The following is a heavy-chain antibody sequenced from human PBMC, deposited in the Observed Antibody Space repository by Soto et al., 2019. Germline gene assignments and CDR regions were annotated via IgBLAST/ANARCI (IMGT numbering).Heavy chain of an antibody. Sequence: ASVKVSCKASGYTFTSYAMHWVRQAPGQRLEWMGWINADNGGTKYAQKFQGWVTMTRDTSISTAYMELSRLRSDDTAVYYCARDNYGSGSNGMDVWGQGTTVTVSS. D-gene: IGHD3-10*01. J-gene: IGHJ6*02. CDR1: GYTFTSYA. V-gene: IGHV1-2*04. CDR3: ARDNYGSGSNGMDV. CDR2: INADNGGT.